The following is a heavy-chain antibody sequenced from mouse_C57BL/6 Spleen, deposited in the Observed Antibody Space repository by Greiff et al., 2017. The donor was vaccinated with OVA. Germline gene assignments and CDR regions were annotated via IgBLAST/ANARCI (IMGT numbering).Heavy chain of an antibody. J-gene: IGHJ1*03. CDR1: GYTFTSYW. D-gene: IGHD2-3*01. Sequence: QVQLQQPGAELVKPGASVKLSCKASGYTFTSYWMHWVKQRPGQGLEWIGMIHPNSGGTNYNEKFKSKATLTVDKSSSTAYMQLSSLTSEDSAVYYCAGDGYPYWYFDVWGTGTTVTVSS. V-gene: IGHV1-64*01. CDR2: IHPNSGGT. CDR3: AGDGYPYWYFDV.